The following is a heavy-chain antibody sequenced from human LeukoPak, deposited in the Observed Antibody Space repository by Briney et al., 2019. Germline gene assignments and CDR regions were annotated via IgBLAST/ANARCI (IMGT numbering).Heavy chain of an antibody. J-gene: IGHJ4*02. CDR2: ISSSGDTI. V-gene: IGHV3-11*01. CDR3: ARQGSEIDY. CDR1: GFILSHYY. Sequence: PGGSLRLSSAASGFILSHYYMTWIRQAPGKGLEWLSCISSSGDTIYYADSVKGRFTVSRDNAENSLYLQMNSLRAEDTAMYYCARQGSEIDYWGQGTLVTVSS.